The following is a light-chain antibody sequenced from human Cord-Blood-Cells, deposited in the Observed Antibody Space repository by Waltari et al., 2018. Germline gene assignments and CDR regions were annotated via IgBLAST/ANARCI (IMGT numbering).Light chain of an antibody. J-gene: IGLJ3*02. CDR2: DVS. CDR1: SSDVGGYNS. CDR3: SSYTSSSTWV. Sequence: QSALTQPASVSVSPGQSLTISCTRTSSDVGGYNSVPWYQQHPGKAPKLMIYDVSKRPSGVANRFSGSKSGNTASLTISGLQAEDEADYYCSSYTSSSTWVFGGGTKLTVL. V-gene: IGLV2-14*01.